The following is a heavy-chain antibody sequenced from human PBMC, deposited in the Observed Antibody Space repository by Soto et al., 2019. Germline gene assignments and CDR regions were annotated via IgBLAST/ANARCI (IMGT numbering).Heavy chain of an antibody. CDR2: TAYTRNT. Sequence: SETLSLTCVVSGGSITSYHWSWIRQFPGKGLEWIAYTAYTRNTNYNPSLKSRVTISMDTSKTQSSLKSTSMTAADTAVYYCGRGAACIAGYRSTTDHWGQGSLVTVSS. CDR3: GRGAACIAGYRSTTDH. J-gene: IGHJ4*02. V-gene: IGHV4-59*01. CDR1: GGSITSYH. D-gene: IGHD6-13*01.